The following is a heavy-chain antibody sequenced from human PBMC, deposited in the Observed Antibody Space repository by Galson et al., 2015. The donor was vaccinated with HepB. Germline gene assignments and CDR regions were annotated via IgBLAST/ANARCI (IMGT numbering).Heavy chain of an antibody. V-gene: IGHV3-21*01. CDR3: ARSVVVTAYWYFDL. J-gene: IGHJ2*01. CDR2: ISSSSSYI. CDR1: GVAFSGYS. D-gene: IGHD2-21*02. Sequence: SLRLYGAASGVAFSGYSMHWVRQAPGKGLECVSSISSSSSYIYYADSVKGRFTISRDNAKNSLYLQMNSLRAEDTAVYYGARSVVVTAYWYFDLWGRGTLVTVSS.